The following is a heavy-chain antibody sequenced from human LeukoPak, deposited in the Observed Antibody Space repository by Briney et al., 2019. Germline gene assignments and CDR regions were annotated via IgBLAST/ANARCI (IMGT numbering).Heavy chain of an antibody. CDR1: GYTFTGYY. D-gene: IGHD2-2*01. J-gene: IGHJ4*02. V-gene: IGHV1-2*02. CDR2: INPNSGGT. CDR3: ARVVPAARTTVGY. Sequence: ASVKVSCKASGYTFTGYYMHWVRQAPGQGLEWMGWINPNSGGTNYAQKFQGRVTMARDTSISTAYMELSRLRSDDTAAYYCARVVPAARTTVGYWGQGTLVTVSS.